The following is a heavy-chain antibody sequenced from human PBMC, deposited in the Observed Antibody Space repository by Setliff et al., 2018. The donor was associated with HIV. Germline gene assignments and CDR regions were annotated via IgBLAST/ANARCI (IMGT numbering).Heavy chain of an antibody. CDR2: IHSSGSA. CDR3: ARELEYSSGWFLVDY. J-gene: IGHJ4*02. V-gene: IGHV4-4*07. Sequence: SETLSLTCTVSGDSINNYYWNWIRQSAGKGLEWIGRIHSSGSANYSPSLESRVTMSIDTSKSQFSLRLTSVTAADTAVYYCARELEYSSGWFLVDYWGQGALVTVSS. CDR1: GDSINNYY. D-gene: IGHD6-19*01.